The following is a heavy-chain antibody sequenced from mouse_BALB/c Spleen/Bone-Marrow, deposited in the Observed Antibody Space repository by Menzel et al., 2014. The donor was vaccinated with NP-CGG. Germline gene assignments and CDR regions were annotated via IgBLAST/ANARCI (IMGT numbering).Heavy chain of an antibody. Sequence: DVKLQESGGGLVQPGGSLKLSCATSGFTFSDYYMYWVRQTPEKRLEWVAYISNGGGSTYYPDTVKGRFTISRDNAKNTLYLQMSRLKSEDTAMYYCARGGDSLLRLRSMDYWGQGTSVTVSS. D-gene: IGHD1-2*01. V-gene: IGHV5-12*02. CDR1: GFTFSDYY. CDR2: ISNGGGST. CDR3: ARGGDSLLRLRSMDY. J-gene: IGHJ4*01.